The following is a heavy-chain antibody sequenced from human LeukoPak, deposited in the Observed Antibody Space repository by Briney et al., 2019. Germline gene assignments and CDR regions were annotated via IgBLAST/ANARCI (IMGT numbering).Heavy chain of an antibody. CDR2: ISGSGGST. CDR3: AKVGSWGGWYQNYYGMDV. Sequence: GGSLRLSCAASGFTFSSYAMSWVRQAPGKGLEWVSAISGSGGSTYYADSVKGRFTISRDNSKNTLYLQMNSLRAEDTAVYDCAKVGSWGGWYQNYYGMDVWGQGTTVTVSS. CDR1: GFTFSSYA. D-gene: IGHD6-19*01. V-gene: IGHV3-23*01. J-gene: IGHJ6*02.